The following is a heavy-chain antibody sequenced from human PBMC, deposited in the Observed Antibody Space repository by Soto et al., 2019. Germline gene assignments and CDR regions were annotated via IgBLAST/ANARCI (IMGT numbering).Heavy chain of an antibody. CDR1: GFTFSSYA. CDR2: ISGGGDST. J-gene: IGHJ4*02. V-gene: IGHV3-23*01. D-gene: IGHD1-26*01. Sequence: RGSLRLSCAASGFTFSSYAMSWVRQAPGKGLEWVSGISGGGDSTFYADSVKGRFIISRDNSRTTLYLQMNSLRAEDTAVYYCAKDRSGTYVGGRLDYWGQGTLVTVSS. CDR3: AKDRSGTYVGGRLDY.